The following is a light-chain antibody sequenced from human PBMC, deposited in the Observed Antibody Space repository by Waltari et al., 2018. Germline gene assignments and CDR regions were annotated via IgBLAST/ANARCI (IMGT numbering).Light chain of an antibody. CDR3: QQRHDWPLT. J-gene: IGKJ4*01. Sequence: EIVLTQSPATLSLSPGERATLSCRASQGVSSYLAWYQQRPGQAPRLLIYDAFTRATGIPARFSGSGSGTDFTLTISSLEPEDFAVYYCQQRHDWPLTFGGGTTVEI. CDR2: DAF. CDR1: QGVSSY. V-gene: IGKV3-11*01.